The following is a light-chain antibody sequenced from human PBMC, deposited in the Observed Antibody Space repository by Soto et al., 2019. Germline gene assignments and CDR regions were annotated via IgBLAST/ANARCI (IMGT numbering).Light chain of an antibody. Sequence: DLQMTQSPSTLSASVGDRVTITCRASQSISSWLAWYQQKPGKAPKLLIYKASSLEGGVPSRFSGSGSGTDFTLTFSSLQPDDFATYYCQQYHSYSLTFGGGTKVDIK. V-gene: IGKV1-5*03. J-gene: IGKJ4*01. CDR3: QQYHSYSLT. CDR2: KAS. CDR1: QSISSW.